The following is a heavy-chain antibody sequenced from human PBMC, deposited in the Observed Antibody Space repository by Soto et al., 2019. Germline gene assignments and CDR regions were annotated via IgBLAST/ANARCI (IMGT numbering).Heavy chain of an antibody. J-gene: IGHJ4*02. CDR1: GYTFTTYA. CDR3: AREVPPLFA. V-gene: IGHV1-18*01. Sequence: QVQLVQSGAEVKNPGASVTVSCKASGYTFTTYAISWVRPSPGQGLEWMGWISAYNGNTNYAQKLQGRVTMTTDTSTSTADMALRVLRSDATAVYYCAREVPPLFAWGQGTLVTFAS. D-gene: IGHD3-10*02. CDR2: ISAYNGNT.